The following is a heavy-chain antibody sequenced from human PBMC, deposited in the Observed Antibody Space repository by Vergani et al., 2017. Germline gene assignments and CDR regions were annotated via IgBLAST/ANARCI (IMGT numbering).Heavy chain of an antibody. D-gene: IGHD5-12*01. CDR3: ARVEGYSGIY. J-gene: IGHJ4*02. CDR1: GFTLSSFW. CDR2: IKEDGSEK. Sequence: EVHLVESGGGLVQPGGSLRLSCAASGFTLSSFWMSWVRQAAGKGLEWVANIKEDGSEKFYVDSVRGRFVISRDNAKNSLYLQLSSLRAEDTAVYYCARVEGYSGIYWGQGTLVTVSS. V-gene: IGHV3-7*01.